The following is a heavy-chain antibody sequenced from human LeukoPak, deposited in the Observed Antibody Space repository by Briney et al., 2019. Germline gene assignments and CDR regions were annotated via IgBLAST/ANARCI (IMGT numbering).Heavy chain of an antibody. Sequence: SETLCLTCTVSGGSISSYYWSWIRQPPGKGLEWIGYIYYSGSTNYNPSLKSRVTISVDTSKNQFSLKLSSVTAADTAVYYCARGQYGSGSYPPGAFDIWGQGTMVTVSS. CDR1: GGSISSYY. CDR3: ARGQYGSGSYPPGAFDI. J-gene: IGHJ3*02. CDR2: IYYSGST. D-gene: IGHD3-10*01. V-gene: IGHV4-59*01.